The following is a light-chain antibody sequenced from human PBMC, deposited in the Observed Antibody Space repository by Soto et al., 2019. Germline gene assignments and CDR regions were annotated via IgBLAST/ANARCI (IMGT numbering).Light chain of an antibody. CDR2: GAS. Sequence: EIVLTQSPDTLSLSPGERATLSCRASQSINSNYLAWYQQKPGQGPRPLIYGASSRATGIPDRFSGSGSGTDFALTISRLEPEDFEVYYCQQYDRSPRTFGQGTKGEI. J-gene: IGKJ1*01. CDR3: QQYDRSPRT. CDR1: QSINSNY. V-gene: IGKV3-20*01.